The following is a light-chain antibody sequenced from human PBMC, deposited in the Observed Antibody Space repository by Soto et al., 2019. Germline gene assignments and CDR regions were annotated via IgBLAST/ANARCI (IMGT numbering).Light chain of an antibody. CDR1: QSVDSNY. Sequence: EIILTQSPGTLSLSPGDRATLSCRASQSVDSNYLAWYQQKPGQAPRLLIFGASNRATGIPDRFSGSGSGTDFTLAISRLEPEDFAVYYCQQYGSSPLITFGQGTRLEIK. J-gene: IGKJ5*01. CDR2: GAS. CDR3: QQYGSSPLIT. V-gene: IGKV3-20*01.